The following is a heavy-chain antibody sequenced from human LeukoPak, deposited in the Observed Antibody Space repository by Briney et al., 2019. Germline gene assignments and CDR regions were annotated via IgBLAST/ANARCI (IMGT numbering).Heavy chain of an antibody. CDR1: GFAFSRYW. CDR2: IKEDRFEQ. V-gene: IGHV3-7*01. Sequence: GGSLRLSCAASGFAFSRYWMTWVRQAPGKGLEWVANIKEDRFEQDYVDSVRGRFTISRDNAQSSLYLQMSSLRAEGTAVYYCARTGSSSSYYSYCYMDVWGKGTTVTVSS. J-gene: IGHJ6*03. CDR3: ARTGSSSSYYSYCYMDV. D-gene: IGHD6-6*01.